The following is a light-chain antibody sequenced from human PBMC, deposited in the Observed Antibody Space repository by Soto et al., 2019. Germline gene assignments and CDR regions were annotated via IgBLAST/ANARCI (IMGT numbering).Light chain of an antibody. Sequence: DIQMTQSPSSLSASVGDSVTISCQASQDINNFLNWYQQKPGKPPQLLIYDASTLEKGVPSRFSGAGSGADFSFPIINLQPEDSATYYCQQYEDLPLTFGQGTKVEIK. V-gene: IGKV1-33*01. CDR2: DAS. CDR1: QDINNF. J-gene: IGKJ1*01. CDR3: QQYEDLPLT.